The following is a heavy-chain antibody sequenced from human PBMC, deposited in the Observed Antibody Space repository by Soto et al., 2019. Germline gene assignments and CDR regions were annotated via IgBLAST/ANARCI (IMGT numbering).Heavy chain of an antibody. CDR2: ISGSGGST. V-gene: IGHV3-23*01. D-gene: IGHD1-26*01. J-gene: IGHJ4*02. Sequence: EVQLLESGGGLVQPGGSLRLSCAASGFTFSSYAMSWVRQAPGKGLEWVSAISGSGGSTYYADSVKGRFTISRDNSKNTLYLQMSSLRAEDTAVYCCAKRGMRVGATDYWGQGTLVTVSS. CDR3: AKRGMRVGATDY. CDR1: GFTFSSYA.